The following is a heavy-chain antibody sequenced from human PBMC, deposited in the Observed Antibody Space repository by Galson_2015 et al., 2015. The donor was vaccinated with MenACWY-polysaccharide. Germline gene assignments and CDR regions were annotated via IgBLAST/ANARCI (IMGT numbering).Heavy chain of an antibody. CDR2: INQDGSEK. CDR3: ARSSPATWGGY. J-gene: IGHJ4*02. Sequence: SLRLSCAVSGFSLSNYWMNWVRQAPGKGLEWVANINQDGSEKYYVDSVNGRFTISRDNAKNSLYLQMNILRAEDTAVYYCARSSPATWGGYWGLGTLVTVSS. V-gene: IGHV3-7*01. CDR1: GFSLSNYW. D-gene: IGHD7-27*01.